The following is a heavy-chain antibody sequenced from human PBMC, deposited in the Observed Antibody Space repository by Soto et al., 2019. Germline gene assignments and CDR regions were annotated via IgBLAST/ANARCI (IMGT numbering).Heavy chain of an antibody. CDR1: GYTFTSYG. Sequence: GASVKVSCKASGYTFTSYGISWVRQAPGQGPEWMGWISAYNGNTNYAQKLQGRVTMTTDTSTSTAYMELRSLRSDDTAVYYCARGIAAAGTDEGLFDYWGQGTLVTFSS. J-gene: IGHJ4*02. CDR3: ARGIAAAGTDEGLFDY. V-gene: IGHV1-18*01. CDR2: ISAYNGNT. D-gene: IGHD6-13*01.